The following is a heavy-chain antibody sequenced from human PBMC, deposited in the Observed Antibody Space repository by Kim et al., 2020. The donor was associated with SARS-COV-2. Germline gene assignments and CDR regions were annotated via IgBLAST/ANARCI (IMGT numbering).Heavy chain of an antibody. CDR3: ATGAPIVGPDY. CDR2: T. Sequence: TIYAQKFQGRVTMTEDTATDTAYMELSRLRSEDTAVYYCATGAPIVGPDYWGQGTLVTVSS. V-gene: IGHV1-24*01. D-gene: IGHD1-26*01. J-gene: IGHJ4*02.